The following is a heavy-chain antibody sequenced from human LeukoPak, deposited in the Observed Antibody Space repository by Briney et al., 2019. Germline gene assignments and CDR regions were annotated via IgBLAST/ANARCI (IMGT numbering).Heavy chain of an antibody. D-gene: IGHD3-3*01. CDR1: GYTFTGYY. CDR3: AREVITIFGVVINAAVNDP. J-gene: IGHJ5*02. Sequence: ASVKVSCKPSGYTFTGYYMHWVRQAPGQGLEWMGRINPNSGGTNYAQKFQGTVTMTRDTSISTAYMELSRLRSDDTAVYYCAREVITIFGVVINAAVNDPWGPGTLVTASS. CDR2: INPNSGGT. V-gene: IGHV1-2*06.